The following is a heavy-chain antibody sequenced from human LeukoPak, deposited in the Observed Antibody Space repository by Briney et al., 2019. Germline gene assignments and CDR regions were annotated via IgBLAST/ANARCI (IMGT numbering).Heavy chain of an antibody. D-gene: IGHD6-6*01. CDR3: ARVLSAARPYYYYYYMDV. CDR1: GYTLTGYY. Sequence: ASVKVSCKASGYTLTGYYMHWVRQAPGQGLEWMGWINPNSGGTNYAQKFQGRVTMTRDTSISTAYMELSRLRSDDTAVYYCARVLSAARPYYYYYYMDVWGKGTTVTVSS. J-gene: IGHJ6*03. CDR2: INPNSGGT. V-gene: IGHV1-2*02.